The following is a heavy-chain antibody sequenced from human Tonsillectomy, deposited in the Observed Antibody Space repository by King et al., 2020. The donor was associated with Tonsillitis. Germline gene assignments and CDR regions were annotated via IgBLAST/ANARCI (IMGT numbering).Heavy chain of an antibody. J-gene: IGHJ4*02. D-gene: IGHD3-10*01. V-gene: IGHV4-4*07. CDR1: GGSISSYY. Sequence: QLQELGPGLVKPSETLSLTCTVSGGSISSYYWNWIRQPAGKGLEWIGRIYVSGNTNYNPSLKLRVIMSVDTSKNQFSLKLSSVTAADTAVYYCASEVRGVMQFDYWGQGTLVTVSS. CDR2: IYVSGNT. CDR3: ASEVRGVMQFDY.